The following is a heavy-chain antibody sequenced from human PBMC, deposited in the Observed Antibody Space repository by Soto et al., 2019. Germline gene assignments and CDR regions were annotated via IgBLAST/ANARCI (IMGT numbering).Heavy chain of an antibody. CDR1: GGSISSYY. V-gene: IGHV4-59*01. CDR2: IYYSGST. Sequence: PETLSLTCTVSGGSISSYYWSWIRQPPGKGLEWIGYIYYSGSTNYNPSLKSRVTISVDTSKNQFSLKLSSVTAADTAVYYCARDSGYSETSWFDPWGQGTLVTVSS. J-gene: IGHJ5*02. CDR3: ARDSGYSETSWFDP. D-gene: IGHD3-22*01.